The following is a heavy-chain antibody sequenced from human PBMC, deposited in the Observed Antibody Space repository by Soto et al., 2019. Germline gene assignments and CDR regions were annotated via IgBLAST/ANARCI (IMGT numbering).Heavy chain of an antibody. CDR2: IYPGDSGT. D-gene: IGHD3-3*02. V-gene: IGHV5-51*01. CDR1: GYTFTDYW. Sequence: GESLKISCKGSGYTFTDYWIAWVRQMPGKGLEWMGMIYPGDSGTRNSPSFQGQVTISVDKSITTAFLQWSSLKASDTAMYFCAIRRIAAFRDAFEVWGQGTLVPVSS. J-gene: IGHJ3*01. CDR3: AIRRIAAFRDAFEV.